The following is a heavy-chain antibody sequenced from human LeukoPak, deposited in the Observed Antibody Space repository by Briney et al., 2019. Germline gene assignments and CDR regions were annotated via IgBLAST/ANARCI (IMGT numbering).Heavy chain of an antibody. J-gene: IGHJ4*02. CDR1: GGTFSSCA. CDR3: ARARDGVTTFDY. V-gene: IGHV1-69*13. CDR2: IIPIFGTA. Sequence: ASVTVSCTASGGTFSSCAISWVRQAPGQGLEWMGGIIPIFGTANYAQKFQGRVTITADESTSTAYMELSSLRSEDTAVYYCARARDGVTTFDYWGQGTLVTVSS. D-gene: IGHD4-11*01.